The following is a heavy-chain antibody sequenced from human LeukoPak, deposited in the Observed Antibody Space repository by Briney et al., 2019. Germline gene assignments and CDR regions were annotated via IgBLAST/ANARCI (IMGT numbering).Heavy chain of an antibody. V-gene: IGHV4-59*01. CDR3: ARGYYDSSGYYSFDY. Sequence: SETLSLTCTVSGGSISSYYWSWIRQPPGKGLEWIGYIYYSGSTNYNPSLKSRVTISVDTSKNQFSLKLSSVTAADTAVYYCARGYYDSSGYYSFDYWGQGTLVTVSS. J-gene: IGHJ4*02. CDR1: GGSISSYY. D-gene: IGHD3-22*01. CDR2: IYYSGST.